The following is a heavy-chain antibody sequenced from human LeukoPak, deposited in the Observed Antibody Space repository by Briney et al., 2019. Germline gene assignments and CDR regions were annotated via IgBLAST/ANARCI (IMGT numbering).Heavy chain of an antibody. CDR2: IYTSGST. CDR1: GGSISSYY. V-gene: IGHV4-4*07. D-gene: IGHD2-2*01. J-gene: IGHJ6*03. CDR3: ARGPKIVVVPARYYYYYMDV. Sequence: SETLSLTCTVSGGSISSYYWSWIRQPAWKGLEWIGRIYTSGSTNYNPSLESRVTMSVDTSKNQFSLKLSSVTAADTAVYYCARGPKIVVVPARYYYYYMDVWGKGTTVTVSS.